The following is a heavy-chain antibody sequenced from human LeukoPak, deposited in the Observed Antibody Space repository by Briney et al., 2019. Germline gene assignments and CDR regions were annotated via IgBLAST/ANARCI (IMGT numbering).Heavy chain of an antibody. CDR3: ARDLGWLHYAD. D-gene: IGHD5-12*01. CDR2: IGGSGGFIT. Sequence: GGSLRLSCAASGFTFSSYNMNWVRQAPGEGLEWVSGIGGSGGFITYYADSVKGRFTVSRDNSKNTLYLQMNSLRADDTAIYYCARDLGWLHYADWGQGTLVTVSS. J-gene: IGHJ4*02. V-gene: IGHV3-23*01. CDR1: GFTFSSYN.